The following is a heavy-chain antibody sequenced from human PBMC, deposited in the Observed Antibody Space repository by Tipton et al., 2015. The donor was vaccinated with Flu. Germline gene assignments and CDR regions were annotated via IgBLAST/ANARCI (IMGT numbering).Heavy chain of an antibody. J-gene: IGHJ6*02. CDR2: ISSSSSYI. CDR1: GFTFSSYS. Sequence: SLRLSCAASGFTFSSYSMNWVRQAPGKGLEWVSSISSSSSYIYYADSVKGRFTISRDNAKNSLYLQMNSLRAEDTAVYYCARGDDILTGYYNAPPYYYYGMDVWGQGTTVTVSS. CDR3: ARGDDILTGYYNAPPYYYYGMDV. V-gene: IGHV3-21*01. D-gene: IGHD3-9*01.